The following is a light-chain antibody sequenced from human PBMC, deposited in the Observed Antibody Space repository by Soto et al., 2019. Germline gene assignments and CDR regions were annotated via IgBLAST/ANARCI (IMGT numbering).Light chain of an antibody. CDR3: HQYNDFST. J-gene: IGKJ1*01. CDR1: QRIGTL. Sequence: DIPMTQSPSTLSASVGDRVTISCRASQRIGTLLAWYQQKPGKAPKLLIYQASSLESGVPPRFSGSGSGTEFTLTISSLQPDDFATYYCHQYNDFSTFGQGTKVEIK. V-gene: IGKV1-5*03. CDR2: QAS.